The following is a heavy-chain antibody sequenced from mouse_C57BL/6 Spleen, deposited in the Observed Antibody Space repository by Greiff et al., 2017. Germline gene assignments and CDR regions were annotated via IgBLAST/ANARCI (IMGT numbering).Heavy chain of an antibody. CDR2: ISSGGDYI. V-gene: IGHV5-9-1*02. Sequence: EVKVVESGEGLVKPGGSLKLSCAASGFTFSSYAMSWVRQTPEKRLEWVAYISSGGDYIYYADAVKGRYTISRDNARNTLYLQMSSLKSEDTAMYYCTRVYDGYSDYWGQGTTLTVSS. J-gene: IGHJ2*01. CDR3: TRVYDGYSDY. D-gene: IGHD2-3*01. CDR1: GFTFSSYA.